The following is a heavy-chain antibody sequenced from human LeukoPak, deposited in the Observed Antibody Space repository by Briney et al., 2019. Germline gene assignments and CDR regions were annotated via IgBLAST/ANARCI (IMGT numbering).Heavy chain of an antibody. CDR2: INHSGST. V-gene: IGHV4-34*01. CDR3: ARDRIYYGSGSPQYYFDY. Sequence: PSETLSLTCAVYGGSFSGYYWSWIRQPPGKGLEWIWEINHSGSTNYNPSLKSRVTISVDTSKNQFSLKLSSVTAADTAVYYCARDRIYYGSGSPQYYFDYWGQGTLVTVSS. CDR1: GGSFSGYY. J-gene: IGHJ4*02. D-gene: IGHD3-10*01.